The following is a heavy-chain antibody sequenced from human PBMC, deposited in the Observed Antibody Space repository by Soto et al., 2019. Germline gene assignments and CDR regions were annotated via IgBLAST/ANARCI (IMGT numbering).Heavy chain of an antibody. CDR1: GFTFSSYA. D-gene: IGHD3-3*01. CDR3: ARAVWSGYYANHYYGMDV. V-gene: IGHV3-30*04. Sequence: QVQLVESGGGVVQPGRSLRLSCSASGFTFSSYAMQWVRQSTGKGLEWVAVKSYDGRNKYYADSVKVRFPISRDNSKNTLYLQMNSLRAEDTAVYYCARAVWSGYYANHYYGMDVWGQGTTVAVSS. CDR2: KSYDGRNK. J-gene: IGHJ6*02.